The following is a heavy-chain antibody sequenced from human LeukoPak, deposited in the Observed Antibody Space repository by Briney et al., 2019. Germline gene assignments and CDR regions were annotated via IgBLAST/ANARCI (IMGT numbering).Heavy chain of an antibody. CDR2: IYYSGST. J-gene: IGHJ4*02. CDR1: GGSISSYY. V-gene: IGHV4-59*01. Sequence: SETLSLTCTISGGSISSYYWSWMRQPPGKGLEGIGDIYYSGSTNYNPSLKSRVTISVDTSKNQFSLKLSSVTAADTAVYYCAREDISYFDYWGQRTLVTVSS. CDR3: AREDISYFDY.